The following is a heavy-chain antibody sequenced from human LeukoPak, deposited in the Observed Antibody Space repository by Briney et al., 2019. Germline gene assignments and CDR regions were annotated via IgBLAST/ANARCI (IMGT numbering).Heavy chain of an antibody. CDR1: GFTFSSYA. Sequence: GRSLRLSCAASGFTFSSYAMHWVRQAPGKGLEGVAVISYDGSNKYYADSVKGRFTISRDNSKNTLYLQMNSLRAEDTAVYYCAREARWGAFDIWGQGTMVTVSS. CDR3: AREARWGAFDI. J-gene: IGHJ3*02. V-gene: IGHV3-30-3*01. CDR2: ISYDGSNK. D-gene: IGHD3-16*01.